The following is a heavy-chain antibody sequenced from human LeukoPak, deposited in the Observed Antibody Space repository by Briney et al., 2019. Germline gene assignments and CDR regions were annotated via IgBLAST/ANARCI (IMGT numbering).Heavy chain of an antibody. CDR1: GGSFSGYY. CDR3: ARHPYYYDSSGYYLYYFDY. CDR2: INHSGST. Sequence: SETLSLTCAVYGGSFSGYYWSWIRQPPGKGLEWIGEINHSGSTNYNPSLKSRVTISVDTSKNQFSLKLSSVTAADTAVYYCARHPYYYDSSGYYLYYFDYWGQGTLVTVSS. D-gene: IGHD3-22*01. J-gene: IGHJ4*02. V-gene: IGHV4-34*01.